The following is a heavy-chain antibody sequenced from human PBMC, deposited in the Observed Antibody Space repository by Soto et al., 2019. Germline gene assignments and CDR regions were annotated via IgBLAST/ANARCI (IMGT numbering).Heavy chain of an antibody. Sequence: LSLTCTVSGGSISSYYWSWIRQPAGKGLEWIGRIYTSGSTNYSPSLKSRVTMSVDTSKNQFSLKLSSVTAADTAVYYCARDQFAYCSSTSCPYYFDYWGQGTLVTVSS. V-gene: IGHV4-4*07. J-gene: IGHJ4*02. CDR2: IYTSGST. D-gene: IGHD2-2*01. CDR1: GGSISSYY. CDR3: ARDQFAYCSSTSCPYYFDY.